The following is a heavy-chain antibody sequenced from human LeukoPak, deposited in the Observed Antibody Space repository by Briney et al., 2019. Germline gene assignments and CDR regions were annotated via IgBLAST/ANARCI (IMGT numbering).Heavy chain of an antibody. Sequence: SETLSLTCTVSGGFISSSSYYWGWIRQPPGKGLEWIGSIYYSGSTYYNPSLKSRVTISVDTSKNQFSLKLSSVTAADTAVYYCARPSEPRDYYGSGSYTYWGQGTLVTVSS. V-gene: IGHV4-39*01. CDR3: ARPSEPRDYYGSGSYTY. D-gene: IGHD3-10*01. J-gene: IGHJ4*02. CDR2: IYYSGST. CDR1: GGFISSSSYY.